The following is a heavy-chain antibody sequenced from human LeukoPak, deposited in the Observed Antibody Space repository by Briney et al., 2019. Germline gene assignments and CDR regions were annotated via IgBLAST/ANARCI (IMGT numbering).Heavy chain of an antibody. D-gene: IGHD6-19*01. J-gene: IGHJ4*02. Sequence: SVKVSCKASGGTFSSYAISWVRQAPGQGLEWMGRIIPILGIANYAQKFQGRVTITADKSTSTAYMELISLRSEDTAVYYCARELYSSGWYYFDYWGQGTLVTVSS. V-gene: IGHV1-69*04. CDR1: GGTFSSYA. CDR2: IIPILGIA. CDR3: ARELYSSGWYYFDY.